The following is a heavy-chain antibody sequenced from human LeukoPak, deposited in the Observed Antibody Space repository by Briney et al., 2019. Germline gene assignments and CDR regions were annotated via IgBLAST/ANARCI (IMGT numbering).Heavy chain of an antibody. CDR1: GYTFTGYY. V-gene: IGHV1-2*02. J-gene: IGHJ6*03. Sequence: ASVKVSCKASGYTFTGYYMHWVRQAPGQGLEWMGWINPNSGGTNYAQKFQGRVTMTRDTSISTAYMELSRLRSDDTAAYYCARDNSSSWYSTEYYYYYMDVWGKGTTVTVSS. CDR2: INPNSGGT. D-gene: IGHD6-13*01. CDR3: ARDNSSSWYSTEYYYYYMDV.